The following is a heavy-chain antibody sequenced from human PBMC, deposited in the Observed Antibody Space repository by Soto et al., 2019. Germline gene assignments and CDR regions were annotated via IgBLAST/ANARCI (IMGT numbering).Heavy chain of an antibody. CDR1: GFTFSSYA. V-gene: IGHV3-30-3*01. J-gene: IGHJ4*02. Sequence: GGSLRLSCAASGFTFSSYAMHWVRQAPGKGLEWVAVISYDGSNKYYADSVKGRFTISRDNSKNTLYLQMNSLRAEDTAVYYCARSASAKWSGSEGWGQGTLVTVSS. CDR2: ISYDGSNK. CDR3: ARSASAKWSGSEG. D-gene: IGHD2-15*01.